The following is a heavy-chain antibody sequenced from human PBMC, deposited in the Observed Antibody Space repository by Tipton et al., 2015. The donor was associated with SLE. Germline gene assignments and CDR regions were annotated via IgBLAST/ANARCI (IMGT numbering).Heavy chain of an antibody. CDR1: GGSISSYY. D-gene: IGHD5/OR15-5a*01. Sequence: TLSLTCTVSGGSISSYYWSWIRQPPGKGLEWIGYVDNSGSTNYNPSLKSRVTISVDTSKNQFSLRMSSVTAADTAVYYCARDNRSLYYYYMDVWGMGTTVTVSS. CDR3: ARDNRSLYYYYMDV. CDR2: VDNSGST. J-gene: IGHJ6*03. V-gene: IGHV4-59*01.